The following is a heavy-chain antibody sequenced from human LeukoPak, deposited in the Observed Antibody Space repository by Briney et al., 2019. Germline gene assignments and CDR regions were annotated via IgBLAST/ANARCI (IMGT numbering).Heavy chain of an antibody. V-gene: IGHV3-23*01. CDR1: GFTFRRYG. Sequence: GGTLRLSCAASGFTFRRYGMSWVRQAPGKGLEWVSSISGSGGNTFYADSVKGRFTISRDNAKNSLYLQMNSLRAEDTAVYYCAKNYYDSSGYPYYFDYWGQGTLVTVSS. D-gene: IGHD3-22*01. CDR3: AKNYYDSSGYPYYFDY. CDR2: ISGSGGNT. J-gene: IGHJ4*02.